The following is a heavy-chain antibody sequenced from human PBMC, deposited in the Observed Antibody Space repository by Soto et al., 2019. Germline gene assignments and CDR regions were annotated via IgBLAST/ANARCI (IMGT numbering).Heavy chain of an antibody. CDR3: VKGGPCLTAYYFDY. Sequence: GGSLRLSCSASGFTFSSYAMHWVRQAPGKGLEYVSAISSNGGSTYYADSVKGRFTISRDNSKNTLYLQMSSLRAEDTAVYYCVKGGPCLTAYYFDYWGQGTLVTVSS. CDR1: GFTFSSYA. V-gene: IGHV3-64D*06. D-gene: IGHD7-27*01. J-gene: IGHJ4*02. CDR2: ISSNGGST.